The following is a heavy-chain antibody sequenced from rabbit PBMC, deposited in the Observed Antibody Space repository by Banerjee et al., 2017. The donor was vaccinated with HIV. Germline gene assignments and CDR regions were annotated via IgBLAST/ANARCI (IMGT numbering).Heavy chain of an antibody. J-gene: IGHJ4*01. D-gene: IGHD1-1*01. CDR2: IDAGGSDST. CDR3: ARSSGYDAYFNL. Sequence: QQQLEESGGGLVKPEASLTPTCTASGFSFSSGYDMCWVRQAPGKGLEWIGCIDAGGSDSTYYASWAKGRFTISKSSSTTVTLQMTSLTAADTATYFCARSSGYDAYFNLWGPGTLVTVS. V-gene: IGHV1S45*01. CDR1: GFSFSSGYD.